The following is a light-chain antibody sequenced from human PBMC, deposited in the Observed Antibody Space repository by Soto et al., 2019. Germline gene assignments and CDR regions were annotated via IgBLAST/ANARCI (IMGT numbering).Light chain of an antibody. J-gene: IGKJ4*01. CDR2: RTS. Sequence: MQSAATLSVSPGDRATLSCGGSQSISSNLAWYQQKPGQAPRLLMFRTSSRATGFPARFSGSGSGTEFNLTISSLQSEDFGVYYCQQYNNWPRATFGGGTKVDIK. CDR1: QSISSN. CDR3: QQYNNWPRAT. V-gene: IGKV3-15*01.